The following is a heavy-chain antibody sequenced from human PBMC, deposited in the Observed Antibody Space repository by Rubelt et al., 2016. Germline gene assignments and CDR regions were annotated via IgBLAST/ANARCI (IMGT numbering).Heavy chain of an antibody. V-gene: IGHV5-10-1*04. Sequence: EWIGGIDPSDSYTNYSPSFQGQVTISADKSISTAYLQWSSLKASDTAMYYCARILVTGADYWGQGTLVTVSS. CDR2: IDPSDSYT. D-gene: IGHD1-20*01. CDR3: ARILVTGADY. J-gene: IGHJ4*02.